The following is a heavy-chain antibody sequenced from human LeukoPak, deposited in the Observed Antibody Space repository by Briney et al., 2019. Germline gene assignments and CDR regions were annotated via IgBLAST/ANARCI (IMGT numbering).Heavy chain of an antibody. CDR1: GFTFSSYA. J-gene: IGHJ4*02. CDR2: ISGSGGST. Sequence: PGGSLRLSCAVSGFTFSSYAMSWVRQAPGPGLEWVSAISGSGGSTYYADSVKGRFTISRDNSKNTLYLQMNSLRAEDTAVYYCASHSPYYYDSSVDYWGQRTLVTVSS. V-gene: IGHV3-23*01. D-gene: IGHD3-22*01. CDR3: ASHSPYYYDSSVDY.